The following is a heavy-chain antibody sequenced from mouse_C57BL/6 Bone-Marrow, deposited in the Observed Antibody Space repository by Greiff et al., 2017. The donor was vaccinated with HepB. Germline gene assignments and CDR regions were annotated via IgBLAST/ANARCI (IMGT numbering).Heavy chain of an antibody. CDR1: GFSLTSYG. CDR2: IWRGGST. V-gene: IGHV2-5*01. J-gene: IGHJ3*01. Sequence: QVQLKESGPGLVQPSQSLSITCTVSGFSLTSYGAHWVRQSPGKGLEWLGVIWRGGSTDYNAAFISRLSITKDNSKSQVFFKMNSLQADDTAIYYCAKKVPGRGCAYGGQGTLVTVSA. D-gene: IGHD3-3*01. CDR3: AKKVPGRGCAY.